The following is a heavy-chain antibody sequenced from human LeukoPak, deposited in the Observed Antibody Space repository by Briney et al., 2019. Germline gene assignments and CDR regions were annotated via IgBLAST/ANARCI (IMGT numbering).Heavy chain of an antibody. V-gene: IGHV3-48*01. Sequence: PGGSLRLSCAASGFTFSSYSMTWVRQAPGKGLEWVSYISSSSSTIYYADSVKGRFTISRDNAKNSLYLQMNSLRAEDTAVYYCARDPNWGEVYWGQGTLVTVSS. D-gene: IGHD7-27*01. J-gene: IGHJ4*02. CDR3: ARDPNWGEVY. CDR1: GFTFSSYS. CDR2: ISSSSSTI.